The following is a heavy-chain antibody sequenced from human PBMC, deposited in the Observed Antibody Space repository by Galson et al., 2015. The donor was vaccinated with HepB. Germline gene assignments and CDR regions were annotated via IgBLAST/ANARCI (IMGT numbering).Heavy chain of an antibody. D-gene: IGHD4-17*01. Sequence: PALVKPTQTLTLTCTFSGFSLSTSGVGVGWIRQPPGKALEWLALIFWDDDKRYSPSLKSRLTISKDNSKNQVVLTMTNMDPVDTATYYCAHAKRRAAVTTGYYYYYGMDVWGQGTTVTVSS. J-gene: IGHJ6*02. CDR3: AHAKRRAAVTTGYYYYYGMDV. CDR2: IFWDDDK. CDR1: GFSLSTSGVG. V-gene: IGHV2-5*02.